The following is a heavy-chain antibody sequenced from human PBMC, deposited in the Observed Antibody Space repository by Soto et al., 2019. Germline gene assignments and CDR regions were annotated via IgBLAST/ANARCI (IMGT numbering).Heavy chain of an antibody. CDR2: VFSRGGT. Sequence: QVQLHESGPGLVKPSETLSLTCNVSGGSLTDHYWTWIRQPPGKGLEWIGCVFSRGGTYYAPSLKIRVTLSLDTSKNHFSLRLTSMTTADTAVYYCARMRPTGWHDYYFFGMDLWGQGTTVTVSS. CDR1: GGSLTDHY. CDR3: ARMRPTGWHDYYFFGMDL. V-gene: IGHV4-59*11. D-gene: IGHD6-19*01. J-gene: IGHJ6*02.